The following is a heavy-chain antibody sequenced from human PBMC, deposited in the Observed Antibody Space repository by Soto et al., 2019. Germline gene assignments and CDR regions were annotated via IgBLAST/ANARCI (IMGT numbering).Heavy chain of an antibody. CDR1: GFTFSSYW. D-gene: IGHD5-18*01. Sequence: GGSLRLSCAASGFTFSSYWMHWVRRAPGKGLVWVSRINPDGSATNYADSVKGRFTISRDNAKNTLYLQMNSLRAEDTAVFYCGRGGSDSPMAPGYWGQGTLVTVSS. CDR3: GRGGSDSPMAPGY. J-gene: IGHJ4*02. V-gene: IGHV3-74*01. CDR2: INPDGSAT.